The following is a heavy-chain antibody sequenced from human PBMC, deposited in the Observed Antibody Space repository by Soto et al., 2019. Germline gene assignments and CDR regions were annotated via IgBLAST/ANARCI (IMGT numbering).Heavy chain of an antibody. CDR2: IYHSGST. Sequence: LSLTCAVSGGSISSGGYSWNWIRQPPGKGLEWIGNIYHSGSTYYNPSLKSRVTISVDRSKNQFSLNLSSVTAADTAVYYCARESLNDFWSGSGYFGMDVWGQGTTVTVS. V-gene: IGHV4-30-2*01. D-gene: IGHD3-3*01. CDR1: GGSISSGGYS. J-gene: IGHJ6*02. CDR3: ARESLNDFWSGSGYFGMDV.